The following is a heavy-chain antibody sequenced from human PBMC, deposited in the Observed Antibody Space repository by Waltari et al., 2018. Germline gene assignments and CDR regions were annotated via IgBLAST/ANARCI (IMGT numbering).Heavy chain of an antibody. CDR2: IYSGGST. V-gene: IGHV3-53*02. D-gene: IGHD6-13*01. CDR1: GFTVSSNY. CDR3: ARLDYSSSWYYFDY. J-gene: IGHJ4*02. Sequence: EVQLVETGGGLIQPGGSLRLSCAASGFTVSSNYMRWVRQAQGKGLEWVSVIYSGGSTYYADSVKGRFTISRDNSKNTLYLQMNSLRAEDTAVYYCARLDYSSSWYYFDYWGQGTLVTVSS.